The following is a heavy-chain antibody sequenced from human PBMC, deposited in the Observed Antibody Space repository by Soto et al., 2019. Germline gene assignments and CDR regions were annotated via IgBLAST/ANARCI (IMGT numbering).Heavy chain of an antibody. CDR3: AKGRAYTQTFFDF. J-gene: IGHJ4*02. CDR2: ITGSGGDT. V-gene: IGHV3-23*01. CDR1: GFIFPTHA. D-gene: IGHD3-16*01. Sequence: LRLSCAASGFIFPTHAMSWVRQAPGKGLEWVSAITGSGGDTFYASSVKGRFTVSRDNSKNTLYLHMTSLRADDTGVYFCAKGRAYTQTFFDFWGQGTLVTVSS.